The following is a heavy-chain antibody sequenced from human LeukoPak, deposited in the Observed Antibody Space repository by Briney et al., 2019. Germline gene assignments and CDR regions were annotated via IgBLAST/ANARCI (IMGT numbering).Heavy chain of an antibody. Sequence: PGGSLRLSCAVSGITLSNYGMSWVRQAPGKGLEWVAGISGSGGSTSYADSVKGRFTISRDSSKNTLYLQMNSLRAEDTAVYYCERLRGSFLAADYWGQGTLVTVSS. CDR2: ISGSGGST. D-gene: IGHD5-12*01. CDR1: GITLSNYG. CDR3: ERLRGSFLAADY. V-gene: IGHV3-23*01. J-gene: IGHJ4*02.